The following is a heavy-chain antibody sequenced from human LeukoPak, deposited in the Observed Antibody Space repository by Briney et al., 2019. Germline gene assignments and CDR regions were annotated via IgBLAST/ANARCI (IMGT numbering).Heavy chain of an antibody. J-gene: IGHJ4*02. V-gene: IGHV4-34*01. D-gene: IGHD1-26*01. CDR2: INHSGST. CDR1: GGSFSGYY. Sequence: PSETLSLTCAVYGGSFSGYYWSWIRQPPGKGLEWIGEINHSGSTNYNPSLKSRVTISVDTSKNQFSLKLSSVTAADTAVYYCARRGGSYYVRYFDYWGQGTLVTVSS. CDR3: ARRGGSYYVRYFDY.